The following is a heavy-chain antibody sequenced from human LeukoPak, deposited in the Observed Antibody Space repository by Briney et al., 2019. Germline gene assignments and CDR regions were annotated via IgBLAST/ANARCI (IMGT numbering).Heavy chain of an antibody. CDR3: ARDAGAIKGLDY. V-gene: IGHV4-59*01. J-gene: IGHJ4*02. CDR2: IYYSGST. D-gene: IGHD3-10*01. Sequence: SETLSLTCTVSGGSISSYYWSWIRQPPGKGLEWIGYIYYSGSTNYNPSLKSRVTISVDTSKNQFSLKLSSVTAADTAVYYCARDAGAIKGLDYWGQGTLVTVSS. CDR1: GGSISSYY.